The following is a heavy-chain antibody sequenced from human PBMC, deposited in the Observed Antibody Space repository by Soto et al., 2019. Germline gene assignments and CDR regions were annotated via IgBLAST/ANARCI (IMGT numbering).Heavy chain of an antibody. J-gene: IGHJ4*02. D-gene: IGHD3-10*01. CDR3: AIDRGFGEPSDY. Sequence: QVQLVESGGGVVQPGRSLRLSCVASGFTFRTYGMHWVRQAPGKGLEWVALIWYDGDNKWYADSVKGRLTISRDNSNNTLHLQMNSLRAEDTAVYYCAIDRGFGEPSDYWGQGTLVSVSS. CDR2: IWYDGDNK. CDR1: GFTFRTYG. V-gene: IGHV3-33*01.